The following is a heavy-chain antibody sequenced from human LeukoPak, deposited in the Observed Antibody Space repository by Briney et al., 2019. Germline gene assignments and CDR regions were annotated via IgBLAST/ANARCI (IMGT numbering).Heavy chain of an antibody. CDR1: GFTFSSYA. D-gene: IGHD5-24*01. CDR2: ISGSGGIT. J-gene: IGHJ4*02. Sequence: GGSLRLSCAASGFTFSSYAMSWVRQAPGKGLEWVSGISGSGGITYYADSVKGRFTIYRDNSKNTLYLQMNSLRAEDTALYYCAKWADGYTDWGQGTLVTVSS. V-gene: IGHV3-23*01. CDR3: AKWADGYTD.